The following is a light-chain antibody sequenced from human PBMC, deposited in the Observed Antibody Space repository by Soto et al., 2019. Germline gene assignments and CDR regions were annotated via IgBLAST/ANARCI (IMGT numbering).Light chain of an antibody. V-gene: IGLV2-14*01. J-gene: IGLJ2*01. Sequence: QSVLTQPASVSGSPGQSITISCTGTSSDVGGYNYVSWYQQHPGIAPKLMIYEVSNRPSGVSDRFSGSKSGNTASLTISGLQAEDEADYYCSSYTGSSTVVFGGGTKLTVL. CDR3: SSYTGSSTVV. CDR1: SSDVGGYNY. CDR2: EVS.